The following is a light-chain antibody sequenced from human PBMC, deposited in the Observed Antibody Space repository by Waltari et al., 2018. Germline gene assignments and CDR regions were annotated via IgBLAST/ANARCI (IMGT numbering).Light chain of an antibody. CDR2: DAS. CDR1: QSIGYS. CDR3: QQYSDWPPYN. V-gene: IGKV3-15*01. J-gene: IGKJ2*01. Sequence: EIMMTQSPATLAVSPGDRATLSCRASQSIGYSLAWYPQKPGQVPRLLIYDASTRATGISERFSGTGSGTEFTLTINRLQSEDFAVYYCQQYSDWPPYNVCQGTKVEIK.